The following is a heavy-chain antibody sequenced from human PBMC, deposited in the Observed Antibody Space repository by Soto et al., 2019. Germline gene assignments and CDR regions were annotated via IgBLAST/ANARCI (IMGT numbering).Heavy chain of an antibody. J-gene: IGHJ6*02. CDR2: MNPNSGNT. Sequence: ASVKVSCKASGYTFTSYDINWVRQATGQGLEWMGWMNPNSGNTGYAQKFQGRVTMTRNTSISTAYMELSSLRSEDTAVYYCARGGSTIFGVVIPLPRDVWGQGTTVTVS. CDR3: ARGGSTIFGVVIPLPRDV. V-gene: IGHV1-8*01. CDR1: GYTFTSYD. D-gene: IGHD3-3*01.